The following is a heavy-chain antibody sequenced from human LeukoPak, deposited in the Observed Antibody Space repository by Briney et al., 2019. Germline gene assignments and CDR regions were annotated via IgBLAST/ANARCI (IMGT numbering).Heavy chain of an antibody. J-gene: IGHJ4*02. CDR3: AKDTYSSSSGGGFDY. Sequence: LSLTCTVSGGSTSSYYWSWIRQPPGKGLEWVSGISWNSGSIGYADSVKGRFTISRDNAKNSLYLQMNSLRAEDMALYYCAKDTYSSSSGGGFDYWGQGTLVTVSS. D-gene: IGHD6-6*01. CDR1: GGSTSSYY. V-gene: IGHV3-9*02. CDR2: ISWNSGSI.